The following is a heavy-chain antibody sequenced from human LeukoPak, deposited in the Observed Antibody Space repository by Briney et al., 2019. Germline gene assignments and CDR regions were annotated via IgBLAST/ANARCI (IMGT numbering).Heavy chain of an antibody. Sequence: ASVKVSRKASGYTLTSYDINGLRQPPAQGLEWVGCICAYNGNTNYAHKLQGRVTMATDTSTSTAYMQLRSLRSDDAAVYYCARGYGSGWYDFWGQGTLVTVSS. D-gene: IGHD6-19*01. CDR1: GYTLTSYD. CDR3: ARGYGSGWYDF. J-gene: IGHJ5*01. V-gene: IGHV1-18*04. CDR2: ICAYNGNT.